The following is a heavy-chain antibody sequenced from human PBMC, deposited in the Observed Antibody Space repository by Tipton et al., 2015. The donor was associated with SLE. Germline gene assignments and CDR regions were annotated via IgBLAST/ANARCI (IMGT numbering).Heavy chain of an antibody. D-gene: IGHD1-1*01. V-gene: IGHV3-49*02. J-gene: IGHJ4*02. CDR3: TRDSAWNEKTDY. CDR2: IRAVGYGGTA. Sequence: WIRQPPGKGLEWIGVIRAVGYGGTAQYAASVKGRFTISRDESKSIVYLQMNSLQTEDTAIYYCTRDSAWNEKTDYWGQGTLVTVSS.